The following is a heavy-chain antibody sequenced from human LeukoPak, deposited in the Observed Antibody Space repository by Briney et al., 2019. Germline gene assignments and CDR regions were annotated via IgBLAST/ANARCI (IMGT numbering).Heavy chain of an antibody. CDR3: ARAARTTYDAFDI. J-gene: IGHJ3*02. D-gene: IGHD4-11*01. Sequence: SETLSLTCTVSGGSISSSSYYWGWIRQPPGKGLEWIGSIYYSGSTYYNPSLKSRVTISVDTSKNQFSLKLSSVTAADTAVYYCARAARTTYDAFDIWGQGTMVTVSS. CDR2: IYYSGST. V-gene: IGHV4-39*07. CDR1: GGSISSSSYY.